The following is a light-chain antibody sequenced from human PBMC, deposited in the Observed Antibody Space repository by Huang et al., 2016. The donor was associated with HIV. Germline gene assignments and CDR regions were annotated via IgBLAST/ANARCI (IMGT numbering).Light chain of an antibody. J-gene: IGKJ2*01. CDR1: QSITTY. CDR3: QQSYNLPYT. V-gene: IGKV1-39*01. CDR2: ATS. Sequence: DIQMTQSPPSLSASLGDRVTITCRASQSITTYLNWYRHKPGEAPELLIHATSTLQNGVPSRFSGGGSGTDFTLTITNLQPEDVAAYYCQQSYNLPYTFGWGTKVDIK.